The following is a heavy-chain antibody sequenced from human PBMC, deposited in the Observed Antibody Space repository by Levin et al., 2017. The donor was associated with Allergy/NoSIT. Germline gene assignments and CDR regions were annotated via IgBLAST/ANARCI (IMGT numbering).Heavy chain of an antibody. CDR2: IIPIFGTA. CDR1: GGTFSSYA. J-gene: IGHJ6*02. Sequence: KISCKASGGTFSSYAISWVRQAPGQGLEWMGGIIPIFGTANYAQKFQGRVTITADESTSTAYMELSSLRSEDTAVYYCAREPTMVRGVYGMDVWGQGTTVTVSS. D-gene: IGHD3-10*01. V-gene: IGHV1-69*01. CDR3: AREPTMVRGVYGMDV.